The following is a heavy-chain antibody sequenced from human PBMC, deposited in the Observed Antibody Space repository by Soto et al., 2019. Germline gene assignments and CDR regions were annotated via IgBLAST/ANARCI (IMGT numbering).Heavy chain of an antibody. V-gene: IGHV3-21*01. CDR1: GFTFSSYS. J-gene: IGHJ6*02. Sequence: WGSLRISCAASGFTFSSYSMNWVRQAPGKGLEWVSSISSSSSYIYYADSVKGRFTISRDNAKNSLYLQMNSLRAEDTAVYYCARLLGGVTAIVFPKANYNHDVISFRGQGSTVTGSS. CDR3: ARLLGGVTAIVFPKANYNHDVISF. CDR2: ISSSSSYI. D-gene: IGHD5-18*01.